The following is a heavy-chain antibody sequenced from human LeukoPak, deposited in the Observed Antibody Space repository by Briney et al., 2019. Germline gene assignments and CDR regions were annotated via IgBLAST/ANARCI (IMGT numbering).Heavy chain of an antibody. CDR1: GFSFGRYG. V-gene: IGHV3-30*02. CDR3: AREIVREDSSAYYHFDL. Sequence: GGSLRLSCVASGFSFGRYGMYWVRRAPGKGLEWLAFLSYEGRKKEFADSVKGRSTVSKDNSRNTLYLQLNNLRPEDTAVYYCAREIVREDSSAYYHFDLWGQGTLVTV. CDR2: LSYEGRKK. J-gene: IGHJ4*02. D-gene: IGHD3-22*01.